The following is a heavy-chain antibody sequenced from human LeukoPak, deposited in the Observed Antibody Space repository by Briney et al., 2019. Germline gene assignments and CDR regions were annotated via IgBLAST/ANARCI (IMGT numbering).Heavy chain of an antibody. CDR2: IYYSGST. J-gene: IGHJ6*02. CDR3: AGGYCSGGSCGDYYYYGMDV. V-gene: IGHV4-59*01. CDR1: GGSISSCY. D-gene: IGHD2-15*01. Sequence: PSETLSLTCTVSGGSISSCYWSWIRRPPGKGLEWIGYIYYSGSTNYNPSLKSRVTISVDTSKNQFSLKLSSVTAADTAVYYCAGGYCSGGSCGDYYYYGMDVWGQGTTVTVSS.